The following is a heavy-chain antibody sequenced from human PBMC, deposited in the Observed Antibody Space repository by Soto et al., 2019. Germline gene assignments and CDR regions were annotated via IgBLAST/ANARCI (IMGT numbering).Heavy chain of an antibody. J-gene: IGHJ5*01. CDR3: ARSGESCGIINCYPHWFDS. Sequence: TGGSLRLSCAASGFTFGSYAMNWLRQAPGKGLEWVSTITAGGHSTYFADSVKGRFTISRDNSKKTLSLQVNSLRVDDTAVYYCARSGESCGIINCYPHWFDSWGQGTLVTVSS. D-gene: IGHD3-16*01. V-gene: IGHV3-23*01. CDR1: GFTFGSYA. CDR2: ITAGGHST.